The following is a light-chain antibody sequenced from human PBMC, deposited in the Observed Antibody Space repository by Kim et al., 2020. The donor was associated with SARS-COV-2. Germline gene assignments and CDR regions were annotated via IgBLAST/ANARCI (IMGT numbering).Light chain of an antibody. V-gene: IGKV1-5*03. J-gene: IGKJ2*01. Sequence: SALSASVGDRVSITCRASQSNSMWLAWYQQKPGKAPKLLISKASSLQSGVPSRFSGSGSGTQFTLTISSLQPDDFGTYYCQQYDNYFGQGTKLEI. CDR2: KAS. CDR1: QSNSMW. CDR3: QQYDNY.